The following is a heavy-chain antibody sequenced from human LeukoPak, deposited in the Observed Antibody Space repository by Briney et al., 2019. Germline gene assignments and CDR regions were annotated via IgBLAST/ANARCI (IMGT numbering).Heavy chain of an antibody. Sequence: GRSLRLSCAASGFTFSSYAMHWVRQAPGKGLEWVAVISYDGSNKYYADSVKGRFTISRDSSKNTLYLQMNSLRAEDTAVYYCAREGDTAMAQFDYWGQGTLVTVSS. CDR1: GFTFSSYA. CDR3: AREGDTAMAQFDY. D-gene: IGHD5-18*01. V-gene: IGHV3-30-3*01. CDR2: ISYDGSNK. J-gene: IGHJ4*02.